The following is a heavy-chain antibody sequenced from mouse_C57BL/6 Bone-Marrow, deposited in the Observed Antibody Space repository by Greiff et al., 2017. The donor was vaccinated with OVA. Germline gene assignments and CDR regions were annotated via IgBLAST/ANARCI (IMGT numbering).Heavy chain of an antibody. CDR2: IDPCDSYT. D-gene: IGHD3-1*01. Sequence: QVQLKQPGAELVMPGASVKLSCKASGYTFTSYWMHWVKQRPGQGLEWIGEIDPCDSYTNYNQKFKGKSTLTVDKSSSTAYMQLSSLTSEDSAVYYCARGSGPSFDYWGQGTTLTVSS. CDR1: GYTFTSYW. V-gene: IGHV1-69*01. CDR3: ARGSGPSFDY. J-gene: IGHJ2*01.